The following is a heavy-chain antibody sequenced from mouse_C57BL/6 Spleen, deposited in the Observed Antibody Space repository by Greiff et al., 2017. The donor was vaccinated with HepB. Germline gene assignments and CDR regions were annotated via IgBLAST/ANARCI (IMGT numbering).Heavy chain of an antibody. CDR3: ARIYYGSSYFDY. CDR2: IYPGSGST. J-gene: IGHJ2*01. D-gene: IGHD1-1*01. CDR1: GYTFTSYW. V-gene: IGHV1-55*01. Sequence: QVQLQQSGAELVKPGASVKMSCKASGYTFTSYWITWVKQRPGQGLEWIGDIYPGSGSTNYNEKFKSKATLTVDTSSSTAYMQLSSLTSEDSAVYYCARIYYGSSYFDYWGQGTTLTVSS.